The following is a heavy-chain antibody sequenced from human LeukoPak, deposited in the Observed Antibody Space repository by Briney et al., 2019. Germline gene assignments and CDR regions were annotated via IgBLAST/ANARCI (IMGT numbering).Heavy chain of an antibody. V-gene: IGHV3-7*03. CDR1: GFSFRDFW. Sequence: PGGSLRLSCAASGFSFRDFWMTWVRQAPGKGLEWVANINQGGSVKYYVDSVKGRFTISRDDAKSSLYLQMNGLKNEDTAVYYCTTEPSPIRYFDWLLVYWGQGTLVTVSS. CDR2: INQGGSVK. J-gene: IGHJ4*02. CDR3: TTEPSPIRYFDWLLVY. D-gene: IGHD3-9*01.